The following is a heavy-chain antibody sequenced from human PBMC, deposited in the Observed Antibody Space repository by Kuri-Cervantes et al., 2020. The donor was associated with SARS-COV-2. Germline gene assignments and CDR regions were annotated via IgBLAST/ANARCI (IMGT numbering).Heavy chain of an antibody. CDR3: AKDIEELVRLYAFDY. Sequence: GGSLRLSCAASGFTFSSYGMHWVRQAPGKGLEWVAFIRYDGSNKYYADSVKGRFTISRDNSKNTLYLQMNSLRAEDTAVYYCAKDIEELVRLYAFDYWGQGTLVTVSS. V-gene: IGHV3-30*02. CDR1: GFTFSSYG. D-gene: IGHD1-1*01. CDR2: IRYDGSNK. J-gene: IGHJ4*02.